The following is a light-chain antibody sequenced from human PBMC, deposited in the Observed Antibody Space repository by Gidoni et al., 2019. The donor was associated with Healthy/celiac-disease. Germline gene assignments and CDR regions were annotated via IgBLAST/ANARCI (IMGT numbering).Light chain of an antibody. V-gene: IGKV4-1*01. CDR3: QQYYRTLMYT. Sequence: DIVMTQSPDSLAVSLGERATINCKSSQSVLFSSNNKNYLAWYQQKPGQPPKLLIYWASTRESVVPDRFSGSGSGTDFTLTISSLQAEDVAVYYCQQYYRTLMYTFGQGTKLEIK. CDR2: WAS. J-gene: IGKJ2*01. CDR1: QSVLFSSNNKNY.